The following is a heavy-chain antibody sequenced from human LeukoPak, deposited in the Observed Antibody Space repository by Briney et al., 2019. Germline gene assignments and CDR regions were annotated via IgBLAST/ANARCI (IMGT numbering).Heavy chain of an antibody. CDR2: INPNSGGT. J-gene: IGHJ4*02. D-gene: IGHD3-10*01. CDR1: GYTFNGYY. V-gene: IGHV1-2*02. Sequence: ASVKVSCKASGYTFNGYYMHWVRQAPGQGLEWMGWINPNSGGTNYAQKFQGRVTMTRDTSISTAYMELSRLRSDDTAVYYCASLPLWFGDDPFDYWGQGTLVTVSS. CDR3: ASLPLWFGDDPFDY.